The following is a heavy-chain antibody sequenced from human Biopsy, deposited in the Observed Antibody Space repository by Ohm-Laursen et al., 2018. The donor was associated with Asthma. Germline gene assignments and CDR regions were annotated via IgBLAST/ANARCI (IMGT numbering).Heavy chain of an antibody. D-gene: IGHD3-10*01. CDR1: GYTFNSAG. CDR3: ARAVDYSHYYGIDV. J-gene: IGHJ6*02. V-gene: IGHV1-18*01. CDR2: ISVYNGNT. Sequence: SVKVSCKASGYTFNSAGITWVRQATGQGLEWMGWISVYNGNTKVAQKLQDRVTMITDTSTSTAYMELRSLRSDDTAVYFCARAVDYSHYYGIDVWGQGTTVTVS.